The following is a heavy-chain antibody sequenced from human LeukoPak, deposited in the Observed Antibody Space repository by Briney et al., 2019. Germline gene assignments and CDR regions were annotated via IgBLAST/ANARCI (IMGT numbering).Heavy chain of an antibody. CDR2: IGAYNGNT. J-gene: IGHJ4*02. Sequence: ASVKVSCKASGGTFSSYAISWVRQAPGQGLEWMGWIGAYNGNTNYAQRLQGRVTMTTDTSTSTAYMELRSLTSDDTAVYYCARVPSGGPFDYWGQGTLVTVSS. D-gene: IGHD2-15*01. CDR3: ARVPSGGPFDY. CDR1: GGTFSSYA. V-gene: IGHV1-18*01.